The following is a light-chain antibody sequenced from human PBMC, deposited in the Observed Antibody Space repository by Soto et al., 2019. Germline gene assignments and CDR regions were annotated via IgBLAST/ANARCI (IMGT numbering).Light chain of an antibody. CDR1: QGMSNY. Sequence: DIQMTQSPSSLSASVGDRVTITCRASQGMSNYLAWYQQKPGKVPKLLIYAASTLQSGVQSRFSGSGSGTDFTLTISSLQPEDVATYYCQKSNSAPRTFGQGTKVDIK. CDR3: QKSNSAPRT. J-gene: IGKJ1*01. V-gene: IGKV1-27*01. CDR2: AAS.